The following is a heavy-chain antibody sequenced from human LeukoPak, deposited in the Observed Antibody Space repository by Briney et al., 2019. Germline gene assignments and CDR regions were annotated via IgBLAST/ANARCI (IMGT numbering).Heavy chain of an antibody. CDR2: VSGGGGST. V-gene: IGHV3-23*01. CDR1: GFTFTDYG. Sequence: GGSLRLSCAASGFTFTDYGMSWVRQAPRKGPEWVSSVSGGGGSTYYADSVKGRFTSSRDNSKNALDLQMISLRADDTAVYYCAREEGYIYGLFDCWGQGTLVAVSS. J-gene: IGHJ4*02. D-gene: IGHD5-18*01. CDR3: AREEGYIYGLFDC.